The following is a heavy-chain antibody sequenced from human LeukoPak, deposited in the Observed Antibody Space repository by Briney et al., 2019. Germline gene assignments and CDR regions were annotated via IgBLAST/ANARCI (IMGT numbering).Heavy chain of an antibody. D-gene: IGHD3-22*01. CDR2: ISSSSSYI. V-gene: IGHV3-21*04. Sequence: GGSLRLSCAASGFTFSSYSMNWVRQAPGKGLEWVSCISSSSSYIYYADSVKGRFTTSRDNAKNFLYLQMNTLRPEDTALYYCARAHQVLMIASAFDVWGQGTMVTVSS. J-gene: IGHJ3*01. CDR3: ARAHQVLMIASAFDV. CDR1: GFTFSSYS.